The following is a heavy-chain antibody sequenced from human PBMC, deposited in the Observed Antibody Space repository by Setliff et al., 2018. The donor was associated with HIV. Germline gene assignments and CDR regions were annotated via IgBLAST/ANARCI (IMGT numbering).Heavy chain of an antibody. V-gene: IGHV1-3*01. CDR3: ARGDTVVVSAAIRFEL. J-gene: IGHJ1*01. CDR2: INAGDGNT. D-gene: IGHD2-2*02. CDR1: GYTFTSYS. Sequence: GASVKVSCKASGYTFTSYSIHWVRQAPGQRLEWMGRINAGDGNTKYSQKFQGRVSVTGDTSISTAYMELSRLRSDDTAIYYCARGDTVVVSAAIRFELWGQGTLVTVSS.